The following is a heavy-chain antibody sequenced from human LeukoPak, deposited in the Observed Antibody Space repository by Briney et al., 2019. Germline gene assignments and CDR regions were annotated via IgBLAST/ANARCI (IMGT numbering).Heavy chain of an antibody. V-gene: IGHV3-74*01. J-gene: IGHJ4*02. Sequence: GGSLRLSCAASGFSFSTSWMHWFRQGPGRGLVWVSRITSDGRTTIYADSVKGRFTISRDNAKNSLYLQMNSLRVEDTAVYYCTREDPGDYWGQGTLVTVSS. CDR1: GFSFSTSW. D-gene: IGHD7-27*01. CDR2: ITSDGRTT. CDR3: TREDPGDY.